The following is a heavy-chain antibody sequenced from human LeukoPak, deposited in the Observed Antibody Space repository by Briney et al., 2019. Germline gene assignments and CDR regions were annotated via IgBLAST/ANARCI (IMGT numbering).Heavy chain of an antibody. Sequence: ASVKVSFTASVYTFTFYYMHWVRQAPGQGLEWMGWINPNSGGTNYAQKFQGRVTMTRDTSISTAYMELSRLRSDDTAVYYCARERRDYYDSSGYYYRGYWYFDLWGRGTLVTVSS. CDR1: VYTFTFYY. CDR3: ARERRDYYDSSGYYYRGYWYFDL. J-gene: IGHJ2*01. D-gene: IGHD3-22*01. CDR2: INPNSGGT. V-gene: IGHV1-2*02.